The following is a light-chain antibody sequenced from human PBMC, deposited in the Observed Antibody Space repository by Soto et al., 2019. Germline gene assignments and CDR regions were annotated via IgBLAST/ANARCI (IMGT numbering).Light chain of an antibody. CDR2: RSY. J-gene: IGLJ1*01. CDR3: AAWDDSLSGPV. Sequence: QALVTQPPSASGTPGQSVTISCSGGSSNMGTNSVSWYQHFPGTAPKLLIFRSYQRPSGVPDRFSGSKSGTSASLVIRGLQSEDEADYYCAAWDDSLSGPVFGTGTKLTVL. V-gene: IGLV1-44*01. CDR1: SSNMGTNS.